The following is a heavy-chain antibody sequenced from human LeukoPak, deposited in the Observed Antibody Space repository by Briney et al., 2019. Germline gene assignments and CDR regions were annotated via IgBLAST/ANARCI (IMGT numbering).Heavy chain of an antibody. CDR1: GYTFTSYE. D-gene: IGHD2-15*01. CDR2: MNANSGNT. J-gene: IGHJ5*02. V-gene: IGHV1-8*01. CDR3: AREGCSGGSCYSWTDGGGKDP. Sequence: ASVKVSCKASGYTFTSYEINWVRQATGQGREWMGWMNANSGNTGYAQKFQGRVTMTRNTSISTAYMELSSLRSEDTAVYYCAREGCSGGSCYSWTDGGGKDPWGQGTLVTVSS.